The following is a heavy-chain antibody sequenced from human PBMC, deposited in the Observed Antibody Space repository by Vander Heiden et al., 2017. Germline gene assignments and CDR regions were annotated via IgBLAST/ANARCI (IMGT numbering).Heavy chain of an antibody. CDR1: GGSISSSSYY. CDR2: IYYSGST. Sequence: QLQLQESGPGLVKPSETLSLTCTVSGGSISSSSYYWGWIRQPPGKGLEWIGGIYYSGSTYYHPSLKSRVTISVDTSKNQFSLKLSSVTAADTAVYYCASTRLLYCSGGSCPPDWFDPWGQGTLVTVSS. V-gene: IGHV4-39*01. D-gene: IGHD2-15*01. CDR3: ASTRLLYCSGGSCPPDWFDP. J-gene: IGHJ5*02.